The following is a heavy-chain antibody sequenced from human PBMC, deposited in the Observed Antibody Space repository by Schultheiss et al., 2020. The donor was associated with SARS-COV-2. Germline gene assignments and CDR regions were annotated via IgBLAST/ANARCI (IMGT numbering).Heavy chain of an antibody. V-gene: IGHV3-30-3*01. J-gene: IGHJ4*02. D-gene: IGHD2-15*01. CDR2: ISYDGSNK. Sequence: SCAASGFTFSSYWMSWVRQAPGKGLEWVAVISYDGSNKYYADSVKGRFTISRDNSKNTLYLQMNSLRAEDTAVYYCARDSLPWALIAATSVDYWGQGTLVTVSS. CDR3: ARDSLPWALIAATSVDY. CDR1: GFTFSSYW.